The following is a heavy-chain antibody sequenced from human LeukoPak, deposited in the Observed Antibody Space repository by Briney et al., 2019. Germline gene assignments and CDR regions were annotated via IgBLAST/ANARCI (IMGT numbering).Heavy chain of an antibody. CDR2: ISPTGSTT. CDR1: GFSFSGHW. D-gene: IGHD6-6*01. J-gene: IGHJ4*02. Sequence: GGSLRLSCSPSGFSFSGHWMHWARQLPGKGLVWVSRISPTGSTTSYADSVKGRFTVSRDNAKNTLYLQVNNLRAEDTAVYCFARGPNSNWSGLDFWGQGTLLTVSS. CDR3: ARGPNSNWSGLDF. V-gene: IGHV3-74*01.